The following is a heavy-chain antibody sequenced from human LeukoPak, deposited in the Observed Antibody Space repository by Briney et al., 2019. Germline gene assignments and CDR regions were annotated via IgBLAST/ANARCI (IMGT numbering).Heavy chain of an antibody. CDR2: ITRSSNYI. D-gene: IGHD3-22*01. CDR3: ARALYDGSGYYSHFDY. CDR1: GFTFSSYT. V-gene: IGHV3-21*01. Sequence: GGSLRLSCAASGFTFSSYTMNWVRQAPGKGLEWISSITRSSNYIYYADSMKGRFTISRDNAKKSLYLQMNSLRAEDTAVYYCARALYDGSGYYSHFDYWGQGTLVTVSS. J-gene: IGHJ4*02.